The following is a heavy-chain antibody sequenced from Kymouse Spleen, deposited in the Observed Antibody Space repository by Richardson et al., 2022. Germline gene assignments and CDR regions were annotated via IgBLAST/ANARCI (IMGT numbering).Heavy chain of an antibody. D-gene: IGHD2-2*02. CDR3: TIYCSSTSCFDY. CDR2: IKSKTDGGTT. CDR1: GFTFSNAW. Sequence: EVQLVESGGGLVKPGGSLRLSCAASGFTFSNAWMSWVRQAPGKGLEWVGRIKSKTDGGTTDYAAPVKGRFTISRDDSKNTLYLQMNSLKTEDTAVYYCTIYCSSTSCFDYWGQGTLVTVSS. V-gene: IGHV3-15*01. J-gene: IGHJ4*02.